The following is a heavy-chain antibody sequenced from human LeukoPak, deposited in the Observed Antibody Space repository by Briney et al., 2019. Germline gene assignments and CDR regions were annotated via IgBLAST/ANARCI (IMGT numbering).Heavy chain of an antibody. CDR1: GFTFSSHG. J-gene: IGHJ4*02. V-gene: IGHV3-23*01. D-gene: IGHD4-17*01. CDR3: AKSATTVTSNFDY. Sequence: GGSLRLSCAASGFTFSSHGMSWVRQAPGKGLEWVSGISGSGGGTFYADSVRGRFTISRDNSKNTVYLQMNSLRAEDTAVYYCAKSATTVTSNFDYWGQGTLVNVPS. CDR2: ISGSGGGT.